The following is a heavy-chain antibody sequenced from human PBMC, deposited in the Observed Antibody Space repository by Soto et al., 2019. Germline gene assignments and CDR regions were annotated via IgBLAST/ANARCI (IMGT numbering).Heavy chain of an antibody. D-gene: IGHD3-10*01. Sequence: QLQLQESGSGLVKPSQTLSLTCAVSGGSISSGGYSWSWIRQPPGKGLEWIGYIYHSGSTYYNPSLKSRVTISVDSSKNKFSLKLSSVTAADTAVYYCARAHGSGWGAFDIWGQGTMVTVSS. V-gene: IGHV4-30-2*01. CDR3: ARAHGSGWGAFDI. CDR2: IYHSGST. CDR1: GGSISSGGYS. J-gene: IGHJ3*02.